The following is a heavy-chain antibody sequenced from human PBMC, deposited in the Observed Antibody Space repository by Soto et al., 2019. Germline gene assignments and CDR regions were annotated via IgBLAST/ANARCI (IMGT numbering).Heavy chain of an antibody. V-gene: IGHV1-46*01. CDR2: INPSGGST. CDR1: GYTFTSYY. Sequence: ASVKVSCKASGYTFTSYYMHWVRQAPGQGLEWMGIINPSGGSTSYAQKFQGRVTMTRDTSTSTVYMELSSLRSEDTAVYYCARALPDYCDSSGYSDGDYWGQGTLVTVSS. CDR3: ARALPDYCDSSGYSDGDY. D-gene: IGHD3-22*01. J-gene: IGHJ4*02.